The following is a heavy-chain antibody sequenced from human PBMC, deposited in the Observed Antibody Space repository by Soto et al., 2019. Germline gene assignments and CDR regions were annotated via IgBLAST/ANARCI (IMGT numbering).Heavy chain of an antibody. CDR3: ARGGSQXSSTSCYYYYYYYGMDV. CDR1: GYTFTGYY. V-gene: IGHV1-2*04. CDR2: INPNSGGT. Sequence: ASVKVSCKASGYTFTGYYMHWVRQAPGQGLEWMGWINPNSGGTNYAQKFQGWVTMTRDTSISTAYMELSRLRSDDTAVYYCARGGSQXSSTSCYYYYYYYGMDVWGQGTTVTVSS. J-gene: IGHJ6*02. D-gene: IGHD2-2*01.